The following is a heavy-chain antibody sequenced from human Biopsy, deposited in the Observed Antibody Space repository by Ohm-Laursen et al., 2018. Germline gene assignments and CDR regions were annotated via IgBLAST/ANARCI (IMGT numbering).Heavy chain of an antibody. CDR2: ISWNSGGI. D-gene: IGHD1-14*01. Sequence: SLRLSCAASGFTFENYAMNWVRQAPGKGLEWVSGISWNSGGIGYADSVMGRFTISRDNAKKSLYLQMNSLRAEDTALYYCAKDRYTGKYYYYYGMDVWGQGTTVSVSS. V-gene: IGHV3-9*01. CDR1: GFTFENYA. J-gene: IGHJ6*02. CDR3: AKDRYTGKYYYYYGMDV.